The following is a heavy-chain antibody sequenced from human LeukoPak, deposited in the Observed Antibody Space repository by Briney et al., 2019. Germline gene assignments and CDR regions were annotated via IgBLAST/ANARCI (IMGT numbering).Heavy chain of an antibody. D-gene: IGHD2-2*01. CDR1: GFTFSDYY. Sequence: PGGSLRLSCAASGFTFSDYYMSWIRQAPGKGLEWVSYISSSGSTIYYADSAKGRFTISRDNAKNSLYLQMNSLRAEDTAVYYCARDWEDIVVVPAAIAGVNWFDPWGQGTLVTVSS. J-gene: IGHJ5*02. CDR3: ARDWEDIVVVPAAIAGVNWFDP. CDR2: ISSSGSTI. V-gene: IGHV3-11*04.